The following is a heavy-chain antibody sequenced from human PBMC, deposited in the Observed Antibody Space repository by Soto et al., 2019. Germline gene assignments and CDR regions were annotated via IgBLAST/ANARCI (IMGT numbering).Heavy chain of an antibody. Sequence: SETLSLTCTVSGGSISSGGYYWSWIRQHPGKGLEWIGYIYYSGSTYYNPSLKSRVTISVDTSKNQFSLKLSSVTAADTAVYYCARDGGGYSYGYGDYYYGMDVWGHGTAVTVSS. V-gene: IGHV4-31*03. CDR3: ARDGGGYSYGYGDYYYGMDV. CDR1: GGSISSGGYY. J-gene: IGHJ6*02. CDR2: IYYSGST. D-gene: IGHD5-18*01.